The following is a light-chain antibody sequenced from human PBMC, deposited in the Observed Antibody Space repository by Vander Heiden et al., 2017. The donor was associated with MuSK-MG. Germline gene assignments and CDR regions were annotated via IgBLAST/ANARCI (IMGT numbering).Light chain of an antibody. CDR3: ASYTSSSTLV. CDR2: DVS. J-gene: IGLJ2*01. V-gene: IGLV2-14*03. CDR1: SSDVGGYNY. Sequence: QSALTQPASVSGSPGQSITISCTGTSSDVGGYNYVSWYQQDPGKVPKLMIYDVSNRPSGISNRFSGSKSGNTASLTISGLQAEDEADYYCASYTSSSTLVFGGGTKLTVL.